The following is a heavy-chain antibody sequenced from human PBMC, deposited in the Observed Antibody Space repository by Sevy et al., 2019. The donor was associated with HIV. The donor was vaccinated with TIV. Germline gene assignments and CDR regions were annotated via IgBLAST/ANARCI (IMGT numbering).Heavy chain of an antibody. CDR2: MKHDGSEK. CDR1: GFTFSSYW. D-gene: IGHD5-18*01. V-gene: IGHV3-7*01. J-gene: IGHJ4*02. Sequence: GGSLRLSCAASGFTFSSYWMSWVRQAPGKGLEWVATMKHDGSEKYYVDSVKGRFTISRDNAKNSLYLQMNSLRAEDTAVYYCVREGVGGYSYSLDCWGQGTLVTVSS. CDR3: VREGVGGYSYSLDC.